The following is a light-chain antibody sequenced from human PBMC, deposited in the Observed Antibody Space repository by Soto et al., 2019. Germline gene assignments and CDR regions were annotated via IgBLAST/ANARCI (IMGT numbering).Light chain of an antibody. J-gene: IGKJ4*01. CDR3: QQYGDWPLT. Sequence: EIVVTQSPATLSVSPGERATLSCRASQSVGNNFAWYQKKPGQAPRLLIFATSTRATGVPARFSGSGSGTEFTLTISSLQSEDCAVYYCQQYGDWPLTFGGGAKVEIE. CDR1: QSVGNN. CDR2: ATS. V-gene: IGKV3-15*01.